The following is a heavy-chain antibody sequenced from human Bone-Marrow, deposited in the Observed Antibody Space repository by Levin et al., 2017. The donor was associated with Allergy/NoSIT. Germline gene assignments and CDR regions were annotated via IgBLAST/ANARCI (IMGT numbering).Heavy chain of an antibody. CDR2: ISSSSSYI. Sequence: GGSLRLSCAASGFTFSSYSMNWVRQAPGKGLEWVSSISSSSSYIYYADSVKGRFTISRDNAKNSLYLQMNSLRAEDTAVYYCARGHCGGDCYSDYWGQGTLVTVSS. J-gene: IGHJ4*02. CDR3: ARGHCGGDCYSDY. D-gene: IGHD2-21*02. CDR1: GFTFSSYS. V-gene: IGHV3-21*01.